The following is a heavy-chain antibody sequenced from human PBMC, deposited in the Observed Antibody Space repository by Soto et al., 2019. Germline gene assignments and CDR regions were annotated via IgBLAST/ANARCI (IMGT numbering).Heavy chain of an antibody. J-gene: IGHJ3*02. V-gene: IGHV1-58*02. CDR1: GFTFTSSA. Sequence: ASVKVSCKDSGFTFTSSAMQWVRQARGQRLEWIGWIVVGSGNTNYAQKFQERVTITRDMSTSTAYMELSSLSSEDTAVYYCYTIVGAFDIWGQGTMVTVSS. CDR3: YTIVGAFDI. D-gene: IGHD1-26*01. CDR2: IVVGSGNT.